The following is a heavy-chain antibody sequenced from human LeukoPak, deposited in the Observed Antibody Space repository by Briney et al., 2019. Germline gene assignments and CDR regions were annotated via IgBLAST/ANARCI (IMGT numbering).Heavy chain of an antibody. CDR1: GFTFSNYA. J-gene: IGHJ4*02. CDR2: IIGSAGST. V-gene: IGHV3-23*01. CDR3: AREDTYYYDSSGYFDY. D-gene: IGHD3-22*01. Sequence: PGGSLRLSCAASGFTFSNYAMTWVRQAPGKGLEWVSSIIGSAGSTYYADSVKGRFTISRDNSKNMLFLQMNSLRAEDTAVYYCAREDTYYYDSSGYFDYWGQGTLVTVSS.